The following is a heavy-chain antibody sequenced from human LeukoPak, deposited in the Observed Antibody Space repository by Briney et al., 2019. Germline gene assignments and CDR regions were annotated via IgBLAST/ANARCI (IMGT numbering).Heavy chain of an antibody. CDR3: ASGRGLRRYWYFDL. CDR2: IYYSGST. Sequence: SETLSLTCTVSGGSISSYYWSWIRQPPGKGLEWIGYIYYSGSTNYNPSLKSRVTISVDTSKNQFSLKLSSVIAADTAVYYCASGRGLRRYWYFDLWGRGTLVTVSS. D-gene: IGHD3-10*01. CDR1: GGSISSYY. V-gene: IGHV4-59*01. J-gene: IGHJ2*01.